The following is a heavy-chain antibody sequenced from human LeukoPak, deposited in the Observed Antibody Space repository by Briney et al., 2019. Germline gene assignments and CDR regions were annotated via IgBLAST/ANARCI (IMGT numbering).Heavy chain of an antibody. V-gene: IGHV4-59*01. CDR3: ARGLAVTDY. CDR1: GGSISSYY. Sequence: SETLSLTCTVSGGSISSYYWSWIRQPPGKGLEWIGHIYYSGSTNYNPSLQSRVTISVDTSKNQFSLKLSSVTAADTAVYYCARGLAVTDYWGQGTLVTVSS. J-gene: IGHJ4*02. D-gene: IGHD2-15*01. CDR2: IYYSGST.